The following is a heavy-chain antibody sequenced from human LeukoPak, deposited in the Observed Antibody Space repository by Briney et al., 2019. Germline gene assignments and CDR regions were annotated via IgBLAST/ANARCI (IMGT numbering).Heavy chain of an antibody. V-gene: IGHV3-7*01. J-gene: IGHJ4*02. CDR3: ARVRWPAANY. CDR1: GFTFSTYW. CDR2: IKQDGSEK. D-gene: IGHD2-2*01. Sequence: GGSLRLSCAGTGFTFSTYWMSWVRQAPGKGLEWVANIKQDGSEKYYVDSVRGRFTTSRDNAKNSLYLQMNSLRAEDTAVYYCARVRWPAANYWGQGTLVTVSS.